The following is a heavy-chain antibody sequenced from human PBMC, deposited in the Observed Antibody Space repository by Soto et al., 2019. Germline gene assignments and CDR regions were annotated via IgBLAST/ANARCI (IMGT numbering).Heavy chain of an antibody. CDR3: ASSGDGDWFDP. Sequence: SETLSLTCTVSGGSISSYYWSWIRQPPGKGLEWIGYIYYSGSTNYNPSLKSRVTISVATSKNQFSLKLSSVTAADTAVYYCASSGDGDWFDPWGQGTLVTVSS. J-gene: IGHJ5*02. CDR1: GGSISSYY. CDR2: IYYSGST. V-gene: IGHV4-59*01. D-gene: IGHD3-16*01.